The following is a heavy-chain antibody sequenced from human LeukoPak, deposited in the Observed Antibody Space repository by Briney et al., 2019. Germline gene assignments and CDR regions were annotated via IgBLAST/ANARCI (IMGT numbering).Heavy chain of an antibody. Sequence: GASVKVSCKASGYTFTSYYMHWVRQAPGQGLEWMGIINPSGGSTSYAQKFQGRVTMTRDTSTSTVYMELSSLRSEDTAVYYCARDQMRWYNWTFPNTDHYGMDVWGQGTTVTVSS. CDR1: GYTFTSYY. J-gene: IGHJ6*02. D-gene: IGHD1-20*01. V-gene: IGHV1-46*01. CDR3: ARDQMRWYNWTFPNTDHYGMDV. CDR2: INPSGGST.